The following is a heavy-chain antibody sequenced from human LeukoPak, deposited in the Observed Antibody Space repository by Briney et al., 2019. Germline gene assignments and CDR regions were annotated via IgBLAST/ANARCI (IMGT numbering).Heavy chain of an antibody. CDR1: GGSISSHY. Sequence: KPSETLSLTCTVSGGSISSHYWSWIRQPAGKGLQWIGRIYISGSTNYNPSLKSRVTMSVDTSKNQFSLKLSSVTAADTAVYYCARALYCSSTSCYPYYYYYYMDVWGKGTTVTVSS. V-gene: IGHV4-4*07. J-gene: IGHJ6*03. CDR2: IYISGST. CDR3: ARALYCSSTSCYPYYYYYYMDV. D-gene: IGHD2-2*01.